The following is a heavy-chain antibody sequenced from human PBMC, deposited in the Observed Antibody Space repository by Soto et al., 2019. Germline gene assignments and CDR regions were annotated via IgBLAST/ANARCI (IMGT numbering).Heavy chain of an antibody. CDR1: GFFFNSYS. D-gene: IGHD1-26*01. Sequence: EVQLVESGGGLVQPGGSLRLSCVASGFFFNSYSMNWVRQAPGKGLEWISYINSGSTSVFYADSVKGRFTISRDNAKNSLYLQMNSLRAEDTAVYYCASSASPDASWGQGTLVTVSS. CDR2: INSGSTSV. CDR3: ASSASPDAS. V-gene: IGHV3-48*01. J-gene: IGHJ5*02.